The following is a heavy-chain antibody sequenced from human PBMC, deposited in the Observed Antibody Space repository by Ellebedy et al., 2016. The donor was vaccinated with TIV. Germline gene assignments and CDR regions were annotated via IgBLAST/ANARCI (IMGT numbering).Heavy chain of an antibody. D-gene: IGHD3-10*01. V-gene: IGHV4-4*02. Sequence: MPSETLSLTCAVSGASINSGNWWSWVRQTPGKGLEWIGEIYHSGSTNYNPSLKSRLTISIDKSKNQFSLNLSSVTAADTAVYYCARDPSVTSGSYYNIWGQGTLVTVSS. J-gene: IGHJ4*02. CDR3: ARDPSVTSGSYYNI. CDR1: GASINSGNW. CDR2: IYHSGST.